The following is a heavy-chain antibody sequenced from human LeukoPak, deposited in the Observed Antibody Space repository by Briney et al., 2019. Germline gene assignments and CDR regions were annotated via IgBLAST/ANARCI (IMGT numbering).Heavy chain of an antibody. CDR2: IIPIFGIA. V-gene: IGHV1-69*04. Sequence: SVKVSCKASGGTFSSYAISWVRQAPGQGLEWMGRIIPIFGIANYAQKFQGRVTITADKSTSTAYRELSSLRSEDTAVYYCARGPYYDSSGYYFDYWGQGTLVTVSS. D-gene: IGHD3-22*01. J-gene: IGHJ4*02. CDR1: GGTFSSYA. CDR3: ARGPYYDSSGYYFDY.